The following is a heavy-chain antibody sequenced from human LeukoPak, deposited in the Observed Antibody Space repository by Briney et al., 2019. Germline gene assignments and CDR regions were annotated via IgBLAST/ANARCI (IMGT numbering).Heavy chain of an antibody. Sequence: PSETLSLTCTVSGGSASSGTYYWSWTRQPPGKGLEWIGYIYYTGSTNYNPSLKSRLTISVDTSKNQFSLKLSSVTAADTAVYYCARRGGSGRSFDYWGQGTLVTVSS. V-gene: IGHV4-61*01. D-gene: IGHD3-10*01. J-gene: IGHJ4*02. CDR1: GGSASSGTYY. CDR2: IYYTGST. CDR3: ARRGGSGRSFDY.